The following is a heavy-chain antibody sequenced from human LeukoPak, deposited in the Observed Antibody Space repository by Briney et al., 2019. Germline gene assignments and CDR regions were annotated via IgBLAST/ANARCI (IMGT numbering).Heavy chain of an antibody. Sequence: EESLKISCRGSGYSFTTYWIGWVRQMPGKGLEWMGTIYPGDSDTRYSPSFQGQVTISADKSISTAYLQWSSLKASDTAMYYCARLSVATHPGYWGQGTLVTVSS. CDR1: GYSFTTYW. CDR3: ARLSVATHPGY. D-gene: IGHD5-12*01. J-gene: IGHJ4*02. CDR2: IYPGDSDT. V-gene: IGHV5-51*01.